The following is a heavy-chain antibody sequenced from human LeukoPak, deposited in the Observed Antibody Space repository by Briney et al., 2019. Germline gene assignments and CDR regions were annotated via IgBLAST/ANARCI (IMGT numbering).Heavy chain of an antibody. CDR2: IYYSGPT. CDR1: GGSISSYY. Sequence: SDTLSLTCTVSGGSISSYYWSWIRHPPGKGLEWIGYIYYSGPTNYNPSLKCRVTISVDTSKNQFSLKLSSVTAADTAVYYCARGVYIAAAQYGFWGQGTLVTVSS. CDR3: ARGVYIAAAQYGF. D-gene: IGHD6-13*01. V-gene: IGHV4-59*07. J-gene: IGHJ4*02.